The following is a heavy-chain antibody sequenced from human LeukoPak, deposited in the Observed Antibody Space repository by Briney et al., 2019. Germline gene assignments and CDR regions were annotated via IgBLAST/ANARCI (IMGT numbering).Heavy chain of an antibody. V-gene: IGHV3-72*01. D-gene: IGHD3-22*01. J-gene: IGHJ4*02. Sequence: PGGSLRLSCVASGFTFSDYYMDWVRQAPGKGLEWVGRFRNKGNSYTTEYAASVTGRFTISRDDSKNSLYLQMNSLRAEDTAVYYCASGDSSGYGPGSCIYWGQGTLVTVSS. CDR1: GFTFSDYY. CDR2: FRNKGNSYTT. CDR3: ASGDSSGYGPGSCIY.